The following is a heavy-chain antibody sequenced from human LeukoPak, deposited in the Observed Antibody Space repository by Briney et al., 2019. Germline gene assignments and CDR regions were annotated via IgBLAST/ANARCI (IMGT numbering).Heavy chain of an antibody. D-gene: IGHD4-23*01. CDR2: ISSSSSYI. Sequence: GGSLRLSCAASGFTFSSYWMSWVRQAPGKGLEWVSSISSSSSYIYYADSVKGRFTISRDNAKNSLYLQMNSLRAEDTAVYYCASPYGGIDAFDIWGQGTMVTVSS. CDR1: GFTFSSYW. J-gene: IGHJ3*02. CDR3: ASPYGGIDAFDI. V-gene: IGHV3-21*01.